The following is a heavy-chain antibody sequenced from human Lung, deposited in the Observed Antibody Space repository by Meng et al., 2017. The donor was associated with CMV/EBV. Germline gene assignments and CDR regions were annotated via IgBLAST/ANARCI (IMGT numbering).Heavy chain of an antibody. CDR3: ARDPGWDYSNQPTHYYGMDV. V-gene: IGHV3-48*03. CDR2: IGDSGRTL. Sequence: LXXAASGFTLSSYEMNWVRQAPGKGLEWIAYIGDSGRTLYYADSVKGRFTISSDNAENSLYLQMKSLRVEDTALYYCARDPGWDYSNQPTHYYGMDVWGQGXTVTVSS. J-gene: IGHJ6*02. D-gene: IGHD4-11*01. CDR1: GFTLSSYE.